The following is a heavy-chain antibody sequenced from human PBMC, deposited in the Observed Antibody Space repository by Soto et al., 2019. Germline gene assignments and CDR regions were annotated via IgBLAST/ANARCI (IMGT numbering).Heavy chain of an antibody. CDR2: INHSGST. V-gene: IGHV4-34*01. J-gene: IGHJ6*02. CDR3: ARISITIFGVVISAPYYYGMDV. CDR1: GGSFSGCY. D-gene: IGHD3-3*01. Sequence: SETLSLTCAVYGGSFSGCYWSWIRQPPGKGLEWIGEINHSGSTNYNPSLKSRVTISVDTSKNQFSLKLSSVTAADTAVYYCARISITIFGVVISAPYYYGMDVWGQGTTVTVSS.